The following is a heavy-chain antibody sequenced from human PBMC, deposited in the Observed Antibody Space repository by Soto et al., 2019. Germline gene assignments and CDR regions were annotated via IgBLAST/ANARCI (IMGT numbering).Heavy chain of an antibody. D-gene: IGHD6-19*01. Sequence: QVLLVESGGGVVQPGRSLRLSCAASGFTFRSFGMHWVRQAPGKGLEWVASISYDGVNIYYADSVKGRFTISRDNSKDTLHLQMNSMRAEDTAVYFCTKARLFDSAWYVEYFDSWGLGTLVTVSS. CDR3: TKARLFDSAWYVEYFDS. J-gene: IGHJ4*02. CDR1: GFTFRSFG. CDR2: ISYDGVNI. V-gene: IGHV3-30*18.